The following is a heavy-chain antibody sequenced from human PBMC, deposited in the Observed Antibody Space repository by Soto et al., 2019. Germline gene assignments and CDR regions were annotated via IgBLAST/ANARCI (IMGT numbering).Heavy chain of an antibody. CDR1: GGSVGSGAYY. CDR2: IQYSGDT. V-gene: IGHV4-61*08. D-gene: IGHD3-22*01. Sequence: SETLSLTCIVSGGSVGSGAYYWSWIRQPPGNALEWIGYIQYSGDTNYNSSLKSRVTISVDMSRNRFSLKLTSVTAADTAFYYCARHDYSDRAFDLWGQGTVVTVSS. CDR3: ARHDYSDRAFDL. J-gene: IGHJ3*01.